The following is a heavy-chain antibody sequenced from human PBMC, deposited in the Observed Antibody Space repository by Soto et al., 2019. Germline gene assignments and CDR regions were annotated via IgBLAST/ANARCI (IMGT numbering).Heavy chain of an antibody. D-gene: IGHD3-10*01. V-gene: IGHV3-43*01. Sequence: EVQLVESGGVVVQPGGSLRLSCAASGFTFDDYTMHWVRQAPGKGLEWVSLISWDGGSTYYADSVKGRFTISRDNSKNSLYLQMNSLRTEDTALYYCAKGTNGAYYYGSTYSAFDYWGRGTLVTVSS. CDR2: ISWDGGST. J-gene: IGHJ4*02. CDR3: AKGTNGAYYYGSTYSAFDY. CDR1: GFTFDDYT.